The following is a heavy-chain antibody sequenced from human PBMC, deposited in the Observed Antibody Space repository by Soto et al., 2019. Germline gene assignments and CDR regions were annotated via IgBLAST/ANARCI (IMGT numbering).Heavy chain of an antibody. Sequence: ASVKVSCKASGYTFTGYYMHWVRQAPGQGLEWMGWINPNSGGTNYAQKFQGRVTMTRDTSISTAYMELSRLRSDDTAVYYCASLGRYYDILTRYRKGPNAFDIWGQGTTVTVSS. CDR2: INPNSGGT. J-gene: IGHJ3*02. V-gene: IGHV1-2*02. D-gene: IGHD3-9*01. CDR3: ASLGRYYDILTRYRKGPNAFDI. CDR1: GYTFTGYY.